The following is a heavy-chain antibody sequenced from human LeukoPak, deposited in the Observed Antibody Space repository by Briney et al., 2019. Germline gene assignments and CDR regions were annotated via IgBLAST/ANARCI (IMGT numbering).Heavy chain of an antibody. Sequence: AGGSLRLSCAASGFTFSDSWMSWVRQAPGKGLEWVANMNQDGSAKDYVDSVKGRFTISRDNARNSLYLQMSSLRAADTAVYYCATYTHWVAGDVWGQGTTVTVSS. CDR2: MNQDGSAK. V-gene: IGHV3-7*01. D-gene: IGHD3-16*01. J-gene: IGHJ6*02. CDR3: ATYTHWVAGDV. CDR1: GFTFSDSW.